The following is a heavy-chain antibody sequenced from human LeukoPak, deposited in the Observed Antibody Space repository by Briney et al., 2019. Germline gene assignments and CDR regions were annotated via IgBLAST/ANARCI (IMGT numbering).Heavy chain of an antibody. CDR2: IYYSGST. D-gene: IGHD4-23*01. J-gene: IGHJ4*02. CDR3: ARHWDYGGSPG. Sequence: SETLSLTCTVSGGSISSSSYYWGWIRQPPGKGLEWIGSIYYSGSTYYNPSLKSRVTISVDTSKNQFSLKLSSVTAADTAVYYCARHWDYGGSPGWGQGTLVTVSS. V-gene: IGHV4-39*01. CDR1: GGSISSSSYY.